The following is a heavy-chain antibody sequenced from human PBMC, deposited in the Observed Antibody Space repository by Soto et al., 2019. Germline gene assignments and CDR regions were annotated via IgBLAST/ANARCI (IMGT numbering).Heavy chain of an antibody. J-gene: IGHJ5*02. Sequence: GASVKVSCKVSGYTLTELSMHWVRQAPGKGLEWMGGFDPEDGETIYAQKFQGRVTMTEGTSTDTAYMELSSLRSEDTAVYYCARGGIAAAGSLNWFDPWGQGTLVTVSS. V-gene: IGHV1-24*01. D-gene: IGHD6-13*01. CDR1: GYTLTELS. CDR2: FDPEDGET. CDR3: ARGGIAAAGSLNWFDP.